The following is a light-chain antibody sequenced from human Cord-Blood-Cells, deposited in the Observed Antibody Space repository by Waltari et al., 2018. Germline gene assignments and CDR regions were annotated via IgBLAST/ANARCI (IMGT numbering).Light chain of an antibody. Sequence: QSALTQPASVSGSPGQSITISCTGTSSDVGSYNLVSWYQQHPGKAPKLMIYEGSKRPSGVSNRLSGSKSGNTASLTIAGLQAEDEADYCCCSYAGRGVFGGGTKLTVL. V-gene: IGLV2-23*01. CDR3: CSYAGRGV. CDR1: SSDVGSYNL. CDR2: EGS. J-gene: IGLJ2*01.